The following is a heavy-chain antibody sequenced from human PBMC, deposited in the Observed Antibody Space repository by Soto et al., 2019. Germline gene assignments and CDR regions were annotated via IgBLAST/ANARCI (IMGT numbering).Heavy chain of an antibody. CDR3: ASIYCSGGSCYSPDNWFDP. CDR1: GGTFSSYA. Sequence: QVQLVQSGAEVKKPGSSVKVSCKASGGTFSSYAISWVRQAPGQGLEWMGGIIPIFGTANYAQKFQGRVTITADESTSTAYMELSSLRSKDTAVYYCASIYCSGGSCYSPDNWFDPWGQGTLVTVSS. D-gene: IGHD2-15*01. CDR2: IIPIFGTA. J-gene: IGHJ5*02. V-gene: IGHV1-69*01.